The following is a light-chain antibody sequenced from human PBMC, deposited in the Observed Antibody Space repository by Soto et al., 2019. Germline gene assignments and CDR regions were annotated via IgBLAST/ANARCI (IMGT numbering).Light chain of an antibody. CDR2: QTA. CDR3: QHYKSFSLT. CDR1: QSISNW. Sequence: DIQMTQSPSTLSASVGDRVTITCRASQSISNWLAWYQQKPGKAPKLLIYQTANLESGVPSRFSGSGSGTEFSITISSLQPDDFATYYCQHYKSFSLTFGGGTMVEVK. V-gene: IGKV1-5*03. J-gene: IGKJ4*01.